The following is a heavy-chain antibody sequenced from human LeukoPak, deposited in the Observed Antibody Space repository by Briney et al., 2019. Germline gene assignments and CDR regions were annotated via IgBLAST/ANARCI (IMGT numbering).Heavy chain of an antibody. CDR2: ISAYNGNT. V-gene: IGHV1-18*01. J-gene: IGHJ4*02. Sequence: SVKVSCKASGYTFTSYGISWVRQAPGQGLEWMGWISAYNGNTNYAQKFQGRVTMTRETSISTAYMELSRLSSDDTAVYYCARVQVSDDNWGFFDYWGQGTLVTVSS. CDR1: GYTFTSYG. D-gene: IGHD1-1*01. CDR3: ARVQVSDDNWGFFDY.